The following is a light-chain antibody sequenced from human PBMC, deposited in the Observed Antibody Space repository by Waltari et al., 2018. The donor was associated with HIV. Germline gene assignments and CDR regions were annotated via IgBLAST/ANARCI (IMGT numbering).Light chain of an antibody. V-gene: IGKV4-1*01. CDR2: WAS. CDR1: QSVLNSSSNKNS. CDR3: QQHFTSPYT. Sequence: DIVMTQSPDSLAVSLGERATINCKSSQSVLNSSSNKNSLAWYQQKSGQPPKLLIYWASTRESGVPERFSGSGSGTDCTLTISSLQAADVAVYYCQQHFTSPYTFGQGTKLEI. J-gene: IGKJ2*01.